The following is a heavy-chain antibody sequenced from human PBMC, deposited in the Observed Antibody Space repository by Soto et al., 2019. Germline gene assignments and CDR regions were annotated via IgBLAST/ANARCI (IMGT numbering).Heavy chain of an antibody. CDR2: ISSGSSDT. Sequence: GSLILTCASSGITFSSVSMNWVRQVPGKGLEWVASISSGSSDTWYADSVKGRFIISRDNAQNSLFLQMNTLRPEDTAMYYCARVAYWGPGTQVTVSS. V-gene: IGHV3-21*01. J-gene: IGHJ4*02. CDR1: GITFSSVS. CDR3: ARVAY.